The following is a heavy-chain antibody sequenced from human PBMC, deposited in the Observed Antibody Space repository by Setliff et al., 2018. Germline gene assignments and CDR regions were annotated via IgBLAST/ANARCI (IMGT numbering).Heavy chain of an antibody. D-gene: IGHD3-3*01. J-gene: IGHJ4*02. CDR2: IYYSGST. V-gene: IGHV4-39*07. Sequence: SETLTLTCTVSGGSISSSSYYWGWIRQPPGKGLEWIGSIYYSGSTYYNPSLKSRVTISVDTSKNQFSLKLSSVTAADTAVYYCARDRITIFGVVIPFDYWGQGTLVTVSS. CDR1: GGSISSSSYY. CDR3: ARDRITIFGVVIPFDY.